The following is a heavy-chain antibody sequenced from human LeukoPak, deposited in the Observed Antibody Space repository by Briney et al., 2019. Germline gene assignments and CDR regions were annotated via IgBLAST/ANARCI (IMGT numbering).Heavy chain of an antibody. CDR2: IKQDGSEI. V-gene: IGHV3-7*01. CDR3: ARDEDWREIS. Sequence: GGSLRLSCAASGFIFSSCWMGWVRQAPGKGLEWVANIKQDGSEIYYVHSVKGRFTISRDNAKNSLYLQMNSLRAEDTAVYYCARDEDWREISWGQGTLVTVSS. D-gene: IGHD3/OR15-3a*01. CDR1: GFIFSSCW. J-gene: IGHJ4*02.